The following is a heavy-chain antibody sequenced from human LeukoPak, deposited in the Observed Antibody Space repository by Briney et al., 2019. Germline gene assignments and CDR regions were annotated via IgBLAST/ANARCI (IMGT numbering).Heavy chain of an antibody. CDR1: GFTFSSYW. CDR2: IKQDGSEK. J-gene: IGHJ4*02. V-gene: IGHV3-7*03. Sequence: GGSLRLSCAASGFTFSSYWVSWVRQAPGKGLEWVANIKQDGSEKYYVGSVKGRFTISRDNAKNSLYLQMNSLRAEDTAVYYCARAKQQAAYWGQGTLVTVSS. CDR3: ARAKQQAAY. D-gene: IGHD6-13*01.